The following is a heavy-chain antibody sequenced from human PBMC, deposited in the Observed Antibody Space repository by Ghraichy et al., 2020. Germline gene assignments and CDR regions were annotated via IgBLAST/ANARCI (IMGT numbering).Heavy chain of an antibody. CDR2: IYTSGST. V-gene: IGHV4-4*09. J-gene: IGHJ5*02. D-gene: IGHD1-7*01. Sequence: SETLSLTCTVSGGSISSYYWSWIRQPPGKGLEWIGYIYTSGSTNYNPSLKSRVTISVDTSKNQFSLKLSSVTAADTAVYYCASGLPNWNYGWFDPWGQGTLVTVSS. CDR1: GGSISSYY. CDR3: ASGLPNWNYGWFDP.